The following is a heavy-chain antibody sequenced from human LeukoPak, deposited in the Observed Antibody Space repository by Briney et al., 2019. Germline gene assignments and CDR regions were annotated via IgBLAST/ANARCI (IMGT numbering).Heavy chain of an antibody. CDR3: ATESLVEWPAPFDY. CDR1: GYTLTELS. Sequence: ASVKVSCKVSGYTLTELSMHWVRQAPGKGLEWMGGFDPEDGDTIYAQKFQGRVTMTEDTSTDTAYMELSSLRSEDTAVYYCATESLVEWPAPFDYWGQGTLVTVSS. CDR2: FDPEDGDT. J-gene: IGHJ4*02. V-gene: IGHV1-24*01. D-gene: IGHD3-3*01.